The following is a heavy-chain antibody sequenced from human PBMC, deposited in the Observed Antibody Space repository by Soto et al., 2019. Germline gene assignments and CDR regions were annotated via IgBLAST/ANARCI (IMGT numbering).Heavy chain of an antibody. CDR1: GFTFSDYY. CDR2: ISSSGSTI. CDR3: ARNLNWNYIWHRGDY. J-gene: IGHJ4*02. Sequence: GGSLRLSCAASGFTFSDYYMSWIRQAPGKGLEWVSYISSSGSTIYYADSVKGRFTISRDNAKNSLYLQMNSLRAEDTAVYYCARNLNWNYIWHRGDYWGQGTLVTVSS. D-gene: IGHD1-7*01. V-gene: IGHV3-11*01.